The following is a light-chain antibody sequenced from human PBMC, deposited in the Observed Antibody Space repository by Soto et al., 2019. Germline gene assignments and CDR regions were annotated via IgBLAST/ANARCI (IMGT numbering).Light chain of an antibody. CDR1: QSVTSTY. CDR2: GAS. J-gene: IGKJ3*01. V-gene: IGKV3-20*01. Sequence: EIVLTQSPGTLSLSPGERATLSCRASQSVTSTYLGWYQQKPGQAPSLLIYGASSRATGIPDRFSGSGSGTDFTLTISRLEPEDSATYYCLQHGSYPLTFGPGTKVEIK. CDR3: LQHGSYPLT.